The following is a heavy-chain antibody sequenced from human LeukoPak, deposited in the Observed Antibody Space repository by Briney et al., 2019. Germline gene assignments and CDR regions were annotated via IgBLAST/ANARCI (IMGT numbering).Heavy chain of an antibody. J-gene: IGHJ4*02. Sequence: GGSLRLSCAASGFTFTNACMNWVRQAPGKGLAWVGHIKSKTDGGTTTYAAPVKGRFTISRDDSKDTLYLQMNNLKTEDTAVYYCTTAYYYGSGSPDHWGQGTLVTVSS. CDR2: IKSKTDGGTT. D-gene: IGHD3-10*01. V-gene: IGHV3-15*01. CDR1: GFTFTNAC. CDR3: TTAYYYGSGSPDH.